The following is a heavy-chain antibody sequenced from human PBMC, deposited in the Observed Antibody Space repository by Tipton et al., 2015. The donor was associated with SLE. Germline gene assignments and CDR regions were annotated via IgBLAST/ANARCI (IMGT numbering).Heavy chain of an antibody. D-gene: IGHD3-22*01. V-gene: IGHV1-46*01. J-gene: IGHJ4*02. CDR1: GYTFTNYY. Sequence: QVQLVQSGAEVKKPGASVKVSCKASGYTFTNYYLHWVRQAPGQGLECMGIINPSGGSTSYPQKFQGRITMTRDTSTSTVYMELSDLTSEDTAVYFCARVGDSTGSGDYFFDYWGQGTLVTASS. CDR3: ARVGDSTGSGDYFFDY. CDR2: INPSGGST.